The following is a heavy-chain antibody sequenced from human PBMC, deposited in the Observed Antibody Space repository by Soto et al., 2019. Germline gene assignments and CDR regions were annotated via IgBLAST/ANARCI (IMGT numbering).Heavy chain of an antibody. CDR1: GFTFSSYS. V-gene: IGHV3-21*01. CDR3: ARALLGPKRSDYGVVDY. CDR2: ISSSSSYI. Sequence: GGSLRLSCAASGFTFSSYSMNWVRQAPGKGLEWVSSISSSSSYIYYADSVKGRFTISRDNAKNSLYLQMNSLRAEDTAVYYCARALLGPKRSDYGVVDYWGQGTLVTVSS. J-gene: IGHJ4*02. D-gene: IGHD4-17*01.